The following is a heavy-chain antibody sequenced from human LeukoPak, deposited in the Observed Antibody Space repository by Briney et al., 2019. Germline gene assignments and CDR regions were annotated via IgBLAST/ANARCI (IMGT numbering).Heavy chain of an antibody. V-gene: IGHV4-38-2*02. CDR1: GYSISSGYY. CDR3: ARGKSRGSHIDY. Sequence: SETLSLTCTVSGYSISSGYYWGWIRQPPGKGLEWIGSFYDSGNTYYNPSLKSRVTISVDTSKNQFSLKVRSVTAADTAVYFCARGKSRGSHIDYWGREPWSPSPQ. J-gene: IGHJ4*02. CDR2: FYDSGNT. D-gene: IGHD1-26*01.